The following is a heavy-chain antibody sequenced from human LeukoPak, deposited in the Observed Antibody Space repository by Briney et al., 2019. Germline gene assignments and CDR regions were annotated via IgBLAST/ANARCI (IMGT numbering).Heavy chain of an antibody. V-gene: IGHV3-21*01. CDR2: ISGTSAYI. J-gene: IGHJ3*02. Sequence: GGSLRLSCAASGFTFSSYGMNWVRQAPGKGLEWVSSISGTSAYIYYADSVRGRFTISRDNAKNSLYLQMNSLRAEDTAVYYCARKLTGSFDIWGQGTMVTVSS. D-gene: IGHD7-27*01. CDR1: GFTFSSYG. CDR3: ARKLTGSFDI.